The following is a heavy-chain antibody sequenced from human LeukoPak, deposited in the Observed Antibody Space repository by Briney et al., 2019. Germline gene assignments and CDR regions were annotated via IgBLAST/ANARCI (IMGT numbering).Heavy chain of an antibody. J-gene: IGHJ4*02. CDR3: ARDNGWSADF. V-gene: IGHV3-7*03. CDR1: GFTLSRHW. CDR2: IKQDGSAK. D-gene: IGHD2-15*01. Sequence: PGGSLRLSCAASGFTLSRHWMYWVRQAPGKGLEWVANIKQDGSAKPYVDSVKGRFTISRDNAKNSLFLQMNSLRAEDTAVYYCARDNGWSADFWGQGTLVTVSS.